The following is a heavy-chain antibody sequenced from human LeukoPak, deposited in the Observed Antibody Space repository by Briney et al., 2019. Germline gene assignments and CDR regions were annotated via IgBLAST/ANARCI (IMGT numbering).Heavy chain of an antibody. CDR3: ARVPATMNWFDP. J-gene: IGHJ5*02. CDR2: INPSGDRT. CDR1: GYTFTSYA. V-gene: IGHV1-46*01. Sequence: GASVKVSCKAFGYTFTSYAMNWVRQAPGQGLEWMGTINPSGDRTSYVQKFQGRVTMTRDTSTSTVYMELSSLRSEDTTVYYCARVPATMNWFDPWGQGTLVTVSS.